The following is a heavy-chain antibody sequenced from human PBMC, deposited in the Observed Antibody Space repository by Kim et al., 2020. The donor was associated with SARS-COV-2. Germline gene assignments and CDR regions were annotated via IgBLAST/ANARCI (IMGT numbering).Heavy chain of an antibody. D-gene: IGHD3-22*01. Sequence: SETLSLTCTVSGGSISSGDYYWSWIRQPPGKGLEWIGYIYYSGSTYYNPSLKSRVTISVDTSKNQFSLKLSSVTAADTAVYYCARAGFYDSSGYYRNYYYYGMDVWGQGTTVTVSS. CDR3: ARAGFYDSSGYYRNYYYYGMDV. J-gene: IGHJ6*02. CDR2: IYYSGST. CDR1: GGSISSGDYY. V-gene: IGHV4-30-4*01.